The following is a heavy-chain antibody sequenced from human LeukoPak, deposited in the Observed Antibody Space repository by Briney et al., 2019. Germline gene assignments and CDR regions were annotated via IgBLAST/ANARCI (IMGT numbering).Heavy chain of an antibody. D-gene: IGHD7-27*01. CDR1: GGTFSSYA. V-gene: IGHV1-69*04. Sequence: SVKVSCKASGGTFSSYAISWVRQAPGQGLEWMGRIIPILGIANYAQKFQGRVTITADKSTSTAYTELSSLRSEDTAVYYCARSGELGNYFDYWGQGTLVTVSS. CDR2: IIPILGIA. CDR3: ARSGELGNYFDY. J-gene: IGHJ4*02.